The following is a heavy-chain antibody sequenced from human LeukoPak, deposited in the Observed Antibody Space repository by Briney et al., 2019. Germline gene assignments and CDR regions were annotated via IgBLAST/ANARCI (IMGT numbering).Heavy chain of an antibody. CDR1: GYTFTSYY. CDR2: INPSGGST. CDR3: ARDSSYYYDSSGYYRRWFDP. V-gene: IGHV1-46*01. Sequence: ASVKVSCKASGYTFTSYYMHWVRQAPRQGREWMGIINPSGGSTSYAQKFQGRVTMARDTSTSTVYTELSSLRSEDTAVYYCARDSSYYYDSSGYYRRWFDPWGQGTLVTVSS. D-gene: IGHD3-22*01. J-gene: IGHJ5*02.